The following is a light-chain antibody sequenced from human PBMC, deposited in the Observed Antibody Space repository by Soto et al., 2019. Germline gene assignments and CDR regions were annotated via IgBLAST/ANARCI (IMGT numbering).Light chain of an antibody. Sequence: EIVLTQSPGTLSLSPGERATLSCRASQSVSRTYLGWYQQKPGQAPRLLIYGASSRTTGTPDRFSGSGSGTGFTLTISRLEPEDFALYYCHQYGSSPQPFGQGTRLEIK. J-gene: IGKJ2*01. CDR3: HQYGSSPQP. V-gene: IGKV3-20*01. CDR1: QSVSRTY. CDR2: GAS.